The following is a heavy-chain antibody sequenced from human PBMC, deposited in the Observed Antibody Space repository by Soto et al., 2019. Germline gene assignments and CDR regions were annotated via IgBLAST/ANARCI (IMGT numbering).Heavy chain of an antibody. CDR2: ISSSSSYI. CDR1: GFTCSSES. D-gene: IGHD2-2*01. Sequence: GGALTLSSAASGFTCSSESINCVRQAPGKGLEWVSSISSSSSYIYYADSVKRRFTISRDNAKNSLYLQMNRLRAEDTAVYYCARSGYCSSTSCYDPVDYWGQGTLVTVSS. J-gene: IGHJ4*02. V-gene: IGHV3-21*01. CDR3: ARSGYCSSTSCYDPVDY.